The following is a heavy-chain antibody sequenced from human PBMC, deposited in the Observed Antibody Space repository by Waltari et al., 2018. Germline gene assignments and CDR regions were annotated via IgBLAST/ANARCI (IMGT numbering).Heavy chain of an antibody. CDR3: ARAHGGRYSYGPLAFDI. Sequence: EVQLVESGGGLVQPGGSLRLSCAASGFTVSSNYMSWVRQAPGRGRRGFAFIYSGVRKYDEDSVKGRLTSSRDNSKNTLYLQMNSLRAEETAVYYCARAHGGRYSYGPLAFDIWGQGTMVTVSS. CDR2: IYSGVRK. CDR1: GFTVSSNY. J-gene: IGHJ3*02. V-gene: IGHV3-66*01. D-gene: IGHD5-18*01.